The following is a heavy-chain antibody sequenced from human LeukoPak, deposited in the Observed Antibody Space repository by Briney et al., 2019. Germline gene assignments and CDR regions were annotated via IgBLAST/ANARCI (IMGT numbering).Heavy chain of an antibody. CDR1: GFTFSTYT. Sequence: PGGSLRLSCVASGFTFSTYTMNWIRQAPGKGLEWVANIKQDGSEKNYVDSVKGRFTISRDNAKNSLYLQMNSLRAEDTAVYYCASGLELDYWGQGTLVTVSS. CDR3: ASGLELDY. J-gene: IGHJ4*02. V-gene: IGHV3-7*03. CDR2: IKQDGSEK.